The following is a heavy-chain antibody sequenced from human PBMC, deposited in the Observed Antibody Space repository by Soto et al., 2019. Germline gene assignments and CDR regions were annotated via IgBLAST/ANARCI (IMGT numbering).Heavy chain of an antibody. V-gene: IGHV1-18*01. D-gene: IGHD6-6*01. Sequence: ASVKVSCKTSGYTFPDYGIHWVGQAPGEGLEWMGWINAYNGNTNYAQKFQGRVNMTTDTSTSTAYMDLRSLRFDDTALYYCARERDDTRSSTAENFQYWGQGTLVTVSS. J-gene: IGHJ1*01. CDR3: ARERDDTRSSTAENFQY. CDR1: GYTFPDYG. CDR2: INAYNGNT.